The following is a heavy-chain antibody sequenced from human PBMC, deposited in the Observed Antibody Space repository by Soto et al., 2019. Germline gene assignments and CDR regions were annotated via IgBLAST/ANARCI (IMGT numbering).Heavy chain of an antibody. Sequence: QVQLVQSGAEEKKPGASVKVSCKASGYTFTSYAMHWVRQAPGQRLEWMGWINAGNGNTKYSQKFQGRVTITRXXSXSXXYMELSSLRSEDTAVYYCARGPIVLVPAAIYWFAPWGQGTLVTVSS. CDR1: GYTFTSYA. J-gene: IGHJ5*02. V-gene: IGHV1-3*05. CDR2: INAGNGNT. CDR3: ARGPIVLVPAAIYWFAP. D-gene: IGHD2-2*01.